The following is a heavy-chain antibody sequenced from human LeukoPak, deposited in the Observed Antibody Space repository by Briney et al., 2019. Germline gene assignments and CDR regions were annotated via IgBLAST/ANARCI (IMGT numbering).Heavy chain of an antibody. CDR3: ARDRLGPSFSVSHFDL. D-gene: IGHD3-3*02. CDR1: GFTFVDYG. Sequence: GGSLRLSCATSGFTFVDYGLSWVRRAPGKGLEWLCAINYNGAITDYADSVKGRFTISRDNAKNSLYLRMDSLRAEDTALYYCARDRLGPSFSVSHFDLWGQGTLITVSS. J-gene: IGHJ4*02. CDR2: INYNGAIT. V-gene: IGHV3-20*04.